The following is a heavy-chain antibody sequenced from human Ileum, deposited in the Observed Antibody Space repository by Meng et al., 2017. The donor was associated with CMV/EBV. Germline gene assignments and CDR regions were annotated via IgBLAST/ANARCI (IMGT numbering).Heavy chain of an antibody. J-gene: IGHJ6*02. V-gene: IGHV1-69*05. Sequence: SVQVSCKASGGTFSSYAISWVRQAPGQGLEWMGGIIPIFGTANSAQKFQGRVTITKDESTRTAYMEMSRLRSEDTAVYYCAIKTSVVTRRGAYYYYGMDVWARGPS. CDR3: AIKTSVVTRRGAYYYYGMDV. CDR1: GGTFSSYA. D-gene: IGHD4-23*01. CDR2: IIPIFGTA.